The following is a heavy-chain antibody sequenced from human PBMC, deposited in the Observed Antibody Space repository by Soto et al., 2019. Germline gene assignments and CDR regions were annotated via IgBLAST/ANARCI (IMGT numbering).Heavy chain of an antibody. J-gene: IGHJ4*02. V-gene: IGHV3-64*01. Sequence: GGSLRLSCAASGFTFSSYAMNWVRQAPGKGLEYVSAINSNGDSTYYAHSVKGRFTISKDNSKITLYLQMGSLRAEDMAVYYCARVGFYDFWDGYYKYFDFWGQGTLVTVSS. CDR2: INSNGDST. D-gene: IGHD3-3*01. CDR3: ARVGFYDFWDGYYKYFDF. CDR1: GFTFSSYA.